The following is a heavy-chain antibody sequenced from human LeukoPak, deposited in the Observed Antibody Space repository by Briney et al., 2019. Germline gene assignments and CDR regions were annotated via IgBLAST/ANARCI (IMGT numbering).Heavy chain of an antibody. CDR1: GYIFTSYG. Sequence: ASVKVSCKASGYIFTSYGISWVRQAPGQGLEWMGIINPSGGSTSYAQKFQGRVTMTRDMSTSTDYMELSSLRSEDAAVYYCARDNSVEDTAWWFDPWGQGTLVTVSS. CDR2: INPSGGST. CDR3: ARDNSVEDTAWWFDP. D-gene: IGHD4-23*01. V-gene: IGHV1-46*01. J-gene: IGHJ5*02.